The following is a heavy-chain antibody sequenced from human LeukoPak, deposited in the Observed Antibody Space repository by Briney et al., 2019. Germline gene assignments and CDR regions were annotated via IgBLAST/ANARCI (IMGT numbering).Heavy chain of an antibody. D-gene: IGHD5-12*01. CDR3: ASSGYSGYDPVDY. Sequence: SDTLSLTCTVSGGSISSGDYYWSWIRQPPGKGLEWIGYIYYSGSTNYNPSLKSRVTISVDTSKNQFSLKLSSVTAADTAAYYCASSGYSGYDPVDYWGQGTLVTVS. CDR2: IYYSGST. V-gene: IGHV4-61*08. CDR1: GGSISSGDYY. J-gene: IGHJ4*02.